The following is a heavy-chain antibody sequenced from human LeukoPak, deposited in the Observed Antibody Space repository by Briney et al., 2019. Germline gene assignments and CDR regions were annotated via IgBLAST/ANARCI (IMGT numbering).Heavy chain of an antibody. Sequence: GGSLRLSCAASGFTFSSFWMTWVRQAPGKGLEWVANIRQDGGETYYVDSVKGRFTISRDNAKTSLYLQMTSLRAEDAAVYYCARRYRFDSSGLHWRSPFDIWGQGTMVAVSS. V-gene: IGHV3-7*01. J-gene: IGHJ3*02. D-gene: IGHD3-22*01. CDR3: ARRYRFDSSGLHWRSPFDI. CDR2: IRQDGGET. CDR1: GFTFSSFW.